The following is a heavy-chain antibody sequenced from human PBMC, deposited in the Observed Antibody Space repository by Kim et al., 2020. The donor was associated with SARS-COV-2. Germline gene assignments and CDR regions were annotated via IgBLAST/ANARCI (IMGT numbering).Heavy chain of an antibody. V-gene: IGHV4-31*03. J-gene: IGHJ3*02. Sequence: SETLSLTCTVSGGSISSGGYYWSWIRQHPGQGLEWIGYIYYSGSTYYTPSLKSRVTISVDTSKNQFSLKLSSVTAADTSVYYCASVANYGDYGYAFDIWGQGTMVTVSS. D-gene: IGHD4-17*01. CDR3: ASVANYGDYGYAFDI. CDR1: GGSISSGGYY. CDR2: IYYSGST.